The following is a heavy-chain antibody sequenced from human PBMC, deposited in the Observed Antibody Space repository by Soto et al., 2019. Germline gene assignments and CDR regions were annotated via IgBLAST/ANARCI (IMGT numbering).Heavy chain of an antibody. CDR1: GGSFSGYY. V-gene: IGHV4-34*01. Sequence: SETLSLTCAVYGGSFSGYYWSWIRQPPGKGLEWIGEINHSGSTNYNPSLKSRVTISVDTSKNQFSLKLSSVTAADTAVYYCARGVGIGRCLYHYYYYGMDVWGQGTTVTVSS. J-gene: IGHJ6*02. CDR3: ARGVGIGRCLYHYYYYGMDV. D-gene: IGHD2-15*01. CDR2: INHSGST.